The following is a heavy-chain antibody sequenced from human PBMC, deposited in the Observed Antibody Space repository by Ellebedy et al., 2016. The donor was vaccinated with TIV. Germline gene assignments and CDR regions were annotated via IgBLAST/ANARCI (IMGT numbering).Heavy chain of an antibody. J-gene: IGHJ5*02. CDR2: IWYDGSNK. CDR1: GFSFSSYG. D-gene: IGHD2-2*01. Sequence: PGGSLRLSCAASGFSFSSYGMHWVRQAPGKGLEWVAVIWYDGSNKYYADSLKGRFTSSRYNSKNTLYLQMNSLRAEDTSVYYCARDRGDIVVVPAGPGPNNWFDPWGQGTLVTVSS. V-gene: IGHV3-33*01. CDR3: ARDRGDIVVVPAGPGPNNWFDP.